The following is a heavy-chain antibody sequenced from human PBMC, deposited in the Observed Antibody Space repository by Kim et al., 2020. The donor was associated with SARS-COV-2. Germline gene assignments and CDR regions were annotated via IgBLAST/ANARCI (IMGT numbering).Heavy chain of an antibody. Sequence: GGSLRLSCAASGFTFSSYAMHWVRQAPGKGLEYVSAISSNGGSTYYANSVKGRFTISRDNSKNTLYLQMGSLRAEDMAVYYCARDLTQIKVLRFLEWLPDGMDFWGQGTTVTVAS. CDR1: GFTFSSYA. CDR3: ARDLTQIKVLRFLEWLPDGMDF. J-gene: IGHJ6*02. D-gene: IGHD3-3*01. V-gene: IGHV3-64*01. CDR2: ISSNGGST.